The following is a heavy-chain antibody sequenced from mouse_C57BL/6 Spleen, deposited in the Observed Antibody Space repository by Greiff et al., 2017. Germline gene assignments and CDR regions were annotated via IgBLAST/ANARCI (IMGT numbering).Heavy chain of an antibody. Sequence: QVQLQQPGAELVKPGASVKLSCKASGYTFTSYWMHWVKQRPGQGLEWIGMIHPNSGSTNYNEKFKSKATLTVDKSSSTAYMQLSSLTSEDSAVYYCARSREYEWSYWYYDVWGTGTTVTVSS. CDR1: GYTFTSYW. J-gene: IGHJ1*03. D-gene: IGHD2-14*01. CDR2: IHPNSGST. CDR3: ARSREYEWSYWYYDV. V-gene: IGHV1-64*01.